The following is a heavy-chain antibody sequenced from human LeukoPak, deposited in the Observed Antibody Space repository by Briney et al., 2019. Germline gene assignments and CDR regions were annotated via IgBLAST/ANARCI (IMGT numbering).Heavy chain of an antibody. CDR2: TYYRSKWYN. J-gene: IGHJ4*02. CDR1: VDSLSSNSAA. CDR3: AWMVQGVFRY. V-gene: IGHV6-1*01. D-gene: IGHD3-10*01. Sequence: SQTLSLTRAISVDSLSSNSAAWNWTRQSPSRGLEWLGRTYYRSKWYNDYAESVKSRITINPDTSKNQYSLQLSSVTPEDTAVYYCAWMVQGVFRYWGQGTLVTVSS.